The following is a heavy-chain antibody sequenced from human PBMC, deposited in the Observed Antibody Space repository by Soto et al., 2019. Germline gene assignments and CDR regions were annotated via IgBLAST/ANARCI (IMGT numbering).Heavy chain of an antibody. CDR2: ISYDGGNK. CDR1: GFTFSSYG. Sequence: QVQLVESGGGVVQPGRSLRLSCAPSGFTFSSYGMHWVRQPPGKGLEWVAVISYDGGNKYYADSVKGRFTISRDNSKNTLYLQTNSLRAEDTAVYYCAKVIGYCSSSSCSRDPYYYYGMDVWGQGTTVTVSS. D-gene: IGHD2-15*01. CDR3: AKVIGYCSSSSCSRDPYYYYGMDV. J-gene: IGHJ6*02. V-gene: IGHV3-30*18.